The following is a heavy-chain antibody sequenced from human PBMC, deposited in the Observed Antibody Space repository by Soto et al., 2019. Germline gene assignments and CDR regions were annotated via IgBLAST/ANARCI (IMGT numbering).Heavy chain of an antibody. Sequence: SETLSLTCTVSGGSISSGGYYWSWIRQHPGKGLEWIGYIYYSGSTNYNPSLKSRVTISLDTSKNQFSLNLSSVTAADTAVYYCAREWKYYDSSGYYFDYWGQGTQVTVSS. CDR2: IYYSGST. V-gene: IGHV4-31*03. D-gene: IGHD3-22*01. J-gene: IGHJ4*02. CDR3: AREWKYYDSSGYYFDY. CDR1: GGSISSGGYY.